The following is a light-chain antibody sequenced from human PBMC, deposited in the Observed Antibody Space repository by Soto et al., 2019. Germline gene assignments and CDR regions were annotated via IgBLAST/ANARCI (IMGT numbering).Light chain of an antibody. V-gene: IGLV1-51*01. CDR3: GTWDSSLNVV. CDR2: DNN. J-gene: IGLJ3*02. Sequence: QSALTQPPTVSAAPGQTVTISCSGNSSKIGNNYVSWYQQFPGKAPKLLIYDNNKRPSGIPDRFSGSRSGTSATLGITGLQTGDEADYYCGTWDSSLNVVFGGGTKVTVL. CDR1: SSKIGNNY.